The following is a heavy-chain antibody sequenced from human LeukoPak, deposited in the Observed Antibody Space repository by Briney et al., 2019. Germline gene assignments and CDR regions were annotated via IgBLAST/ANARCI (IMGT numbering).Heavy chain of an antibody. Sequence: YPGGSLRLSCAASGFTFSSYAMSWVRQAPGKELEWVSLIIGSGNSIHYADSVKGRFTISRGNFKNTVFLQLNSLRPEDTAVYYCAKHGDNVWWSFRFGLDYWGQGTLVTVSS. V-gene: IGHV3-23*01. CDR3: AKHGDNVWWSFRFGLDY. J-gene: IGHJ4*02. CDR2: IIGSGNSI. CDR1: GFTFSSYA. D-gene: IGHD3-16*02.